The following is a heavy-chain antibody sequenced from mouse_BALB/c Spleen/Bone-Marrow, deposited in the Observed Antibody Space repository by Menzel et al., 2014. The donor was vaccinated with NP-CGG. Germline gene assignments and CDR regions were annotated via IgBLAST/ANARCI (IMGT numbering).Heavy chain of an antibody. CDR1: GYTFTTYT. J-gene: IGHJ4*01. CDR2: INPSSGYT. D-gene: IGHD2-2*01. Sequence: QVQLKQSGAELARPGASVKMSCKASGYTFTTYTMHWVKQRPGQGLEWIGYINPSSGYTNYNQKFKDKATLTADKSSSTAYIQLSSLTSEDSAVYFCAKRDIYYGYDGNAMDYWGQGTSVTVSS. V-gene: IGHV1-4*01. CDR3: AKRDIYYGYDGNAMDY.